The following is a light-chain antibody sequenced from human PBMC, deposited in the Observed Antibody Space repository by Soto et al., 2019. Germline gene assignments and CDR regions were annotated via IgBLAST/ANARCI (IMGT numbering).Light chain of an antibody. J-gene: IGLJ1*01. CDR3: QAWDSSTGV. V-gene: IGLV3-1*01. Sequence: SYELTQPPSVSVSPGQTASITCSGDKLGDKYVCWYQQKPGQSPVLVIYQNGKRPSGIPERFSGSNSGNTATLTISGTQAMDEADYYCQAWDSSTGVFGIGTKLTVL. CDR2: QNG. CDR1: KLGDKY.